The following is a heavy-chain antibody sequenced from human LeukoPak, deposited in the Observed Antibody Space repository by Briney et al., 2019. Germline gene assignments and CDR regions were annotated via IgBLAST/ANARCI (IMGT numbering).Heavy chain of an antibody. CDR1: GFTFSSYW. V-gene: IGHV3-53*01. D-gene: IGHD6-13*01. CDR2: TYSGGNT. Sequence: GGSLRLSCAASGFTFSSYWMSWVRQAPGKGLEWVSVTYSGGNTYYADSVKGRFTISRDNSKNTLYLQMNSLRAEDTAVYYCARNLAVTGKWMNYFDYWGQGILVTVSS. CDR3: ARNLAVTGKWMNYFDY. J-gene: IGHJ4*02.